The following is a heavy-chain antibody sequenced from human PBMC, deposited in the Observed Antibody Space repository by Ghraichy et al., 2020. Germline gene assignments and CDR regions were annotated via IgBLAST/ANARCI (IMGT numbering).Heavy chain of an antibody. CDR1: GFTFSSYA. D-gene: IGHD3-22*01. Sequence: GGSLRLSCAASGFTFSSYAMSWVRQAPGKGLEWVSAISGSGGSTYYADSVKGRFTISRDNSKNTLYLQMNSLRAEDTAVYYCAKFGYYYDSSGNNKDYYYYGMDVWGQGTTVTVSS. CDR3: AKFGYYYDSSGNNKDYYYYGMDV. V-gene: IGHV3-23*01. CDR2: ISGSGGST. J-gene: IGHJ6*02.